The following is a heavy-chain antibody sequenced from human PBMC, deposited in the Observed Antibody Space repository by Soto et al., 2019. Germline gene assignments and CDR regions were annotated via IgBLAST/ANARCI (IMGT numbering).Heavy chain of an antibody. J-gene: IGHJ6*02. V-gene: IGHV1-18*04. CDR1: GYTFTSYG. CDR2: ISAYNGNT. Sequence: QVQLVQSGAEVKKPGASVKVSCKASGYTFTSYGISWVRQAPGQGLEWMGWISAYNGNTNYAQKLQGRVTMTTDTSTRTAYMELRSLRSDDTAVYYCARDWEGITMIVVVYYGMDVWGQGTTVTVSS. D-gene: IGHD3-22*01. CDR3: ARDWEGITMIVVVYYGMDV.